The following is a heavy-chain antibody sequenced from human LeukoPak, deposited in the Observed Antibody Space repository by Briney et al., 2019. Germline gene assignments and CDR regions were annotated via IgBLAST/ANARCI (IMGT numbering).Heavy chain of an antibody. J-gene: IGHJ4*02. D-gene: IGHD6-19*01. Sequence: GESLKISCKGSGYSFTSYWIGWVRQMPGKGLEGMGIIYPGDSDTRYSPSFQGQVTISADKSISTAYLQWSSLKASDTAMYYCARPGYSSGWYSDYWGQGTLVTVSS. CDR2: IYPGDSDT. CDR1: GYSFTSYW. V-gene: IGHV5-51*01. CDR3: ARPGYSSGWYSDY.